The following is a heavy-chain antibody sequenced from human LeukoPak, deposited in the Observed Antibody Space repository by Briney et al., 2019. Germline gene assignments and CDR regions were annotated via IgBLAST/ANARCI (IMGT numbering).Heavy chain of an antibody. CDR2: IYHSGST. Sequence: PSETLSLTCSVSGYSISSGYYWGWIRQPPGKGLECIGSIYHSGSTYYNPSLKSRVTISVDTSKNQFSLKLSSVTAADTAVYYCARVVPGYYDSSGYYPEYFQHWGQGTLVTVSS. CDR1: GYSISSGYY. V-gene: IGHV4-38-2*02. J-gene: IGHJ1*01. D-gene: IGHD3-22*01. CDR3: ARVVPGYYDSSGYYPEYFQH.